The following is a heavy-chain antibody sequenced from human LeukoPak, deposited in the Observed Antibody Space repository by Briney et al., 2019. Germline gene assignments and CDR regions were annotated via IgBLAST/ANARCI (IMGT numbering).Heavy chain of an antibody. Sequence: GGSLRLSCAASGFTFSSYSMNWVRQAPGKGLEWVSSISSSSSYIYYADSVKGRFTISRDNAKNSLYLQMNSLRAEDTAVYYCAKLEKSDSRFDYWGQGTLVTVSS. D-gene: IGHD6-6*01. CDR3: AKLEKSDSRFDY. CDR1: GFTFSSYS. V-gene: IGHV3-21*01. J-gene: IGHJ4*02. CDR2: ISSSSSYI.